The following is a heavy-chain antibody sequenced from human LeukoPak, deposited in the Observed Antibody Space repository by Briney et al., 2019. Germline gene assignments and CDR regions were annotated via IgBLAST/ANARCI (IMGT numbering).Heavy chain of an antibody. CDR1: GGSISSTGYC. V-gene: IGHV4-61*02. CDR3: ARCPPNGGWSYYYYYYMDV. CDR2: IYTSGST. Sequence: SETLSLTCTVSGGSISSTGYCWGWIRQPAGKGLEWIGRIYTSGSTNYNPSLKSRVTMSVDTSKNQFSLKLSSVTAADTAVYYCARCPPNGGWSYYYYYYMDVWGKGTTVTVSS. D-gene: IGHD2-8*01. J-gene: IGHJ6*03.